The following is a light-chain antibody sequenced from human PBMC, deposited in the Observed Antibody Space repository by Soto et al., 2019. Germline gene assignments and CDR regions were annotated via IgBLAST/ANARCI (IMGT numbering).Light chain of an antibody. CDR3: QTWGTGIDVV. CDR2: LNSDGSH. J-gene: IGLJ2*01. CDR1: SGHSSYA. V-gene: IGLV4-69*01. Sequence: QPVLTQSPSASASLGASVKLTCTLSSGHSSYAIAWHQQQPEKGPRYLMKLNSDGSHSKGDGIPDRFSGSSSGAERYLTISSLQSEDEADYYCQTWGTGIDVVFGGGTKLPV.